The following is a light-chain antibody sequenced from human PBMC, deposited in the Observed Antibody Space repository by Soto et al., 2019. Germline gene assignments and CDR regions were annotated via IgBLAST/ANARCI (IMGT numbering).Light chain of an antibody. V-gene: IGKV4-1*01. CDR3: QQYYSTLWT. CDR2: WAS. J-gene: IGKJ1*01. Sequence: DIVMTQSPDSLAVSLGERATINCKSSQSVLYSSNNKNYLAWYQQKPGQPPKLLIYWASTRESGVPDRFSGSGSGTDFTFTISSLQAEDVAFYYCQQYYSTLWTFGQGTKVEIK. CDR1: QSVLYSSNNKNY.